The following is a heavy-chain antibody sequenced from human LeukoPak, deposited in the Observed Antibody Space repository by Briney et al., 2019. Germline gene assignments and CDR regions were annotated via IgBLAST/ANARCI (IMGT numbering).Heavy chain of an antibody. J-gene: IGHJ3*02. V-gene: IGHV1-18*01. CDR2: ISAYSGNT. D-gene: IGHD3-22*01. CDR1: GYSFSSYS. Sequence: ASVKVSCKASGYSFSSYSISWVRQAPGQGLEWMGWISAYSGNTNYAHKLQGRVTMTTDTSTSTAYMELRSLRSDDTAVYYCARGDYDSSGYAFDIWGQGTMVTVSS. CDR3: ARGDYDSSGYAFDI.